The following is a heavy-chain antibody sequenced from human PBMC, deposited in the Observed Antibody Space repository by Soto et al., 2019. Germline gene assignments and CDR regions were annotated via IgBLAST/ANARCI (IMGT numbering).Heavy chain of an antibody. CDR2: IDYSGGT. Sequence: TLSLTCIVSGDSVTGTGYYWTWIRQRPEKGLEWIGNIDYSGGTHYNPSLGSRVVISLDTSKNSFSLTLKSLTVADSALYYCAKDLNLVAATGGLDPWGPGTLVPFSS. CDR3: AKDLNLVAATGGLDP. CDR1: GDSVTGTGYY. J-gene: IGHJ5*02. D-gene: IGHD2-15*01. V-gene: IGHV4-31*03.